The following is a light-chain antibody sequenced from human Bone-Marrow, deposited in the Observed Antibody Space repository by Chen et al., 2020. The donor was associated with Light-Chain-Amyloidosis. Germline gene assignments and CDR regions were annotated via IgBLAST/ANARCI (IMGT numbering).Light chain of an antibody. J-gene: IGLJ3*02. CDR3: ISHTSSGTLWV. Sequence: QSALTQPASVSGSPGQSITISCTGASSDVGGYDLVSWYQQYPGKAPKLMIYEVTNRPSGISNRFSGSKSGNTASLTISGLQADDEADYYCISHTSSGTLWVFGGGTKLTVL. V-gene: IGLV2-14*01. CDR1: SSDVGGYDL. CDR2: EVT.